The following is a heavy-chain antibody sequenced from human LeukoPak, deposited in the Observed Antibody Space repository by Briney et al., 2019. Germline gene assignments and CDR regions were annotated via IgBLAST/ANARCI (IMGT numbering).Heavy chain of an antibody. D-gene: IGHD1-7*01. CDR2: IYPGDSDT. Sequence: TGESLKISCKGSGYSFTSYWIGWVRQMPGKGLEWMGIIYPGDSDTRYSPSFQGQVTTSADKSISTAYLQWSSLKASDAAMYYCARSGTTFDPDWFDPWGQGTLVTVSS. CDR3: ARSGTTFDPDWFDP. CDR1: GYSFTSYW. J-gene: IGHJ5*02. V-gene: IGHV5-51*01.